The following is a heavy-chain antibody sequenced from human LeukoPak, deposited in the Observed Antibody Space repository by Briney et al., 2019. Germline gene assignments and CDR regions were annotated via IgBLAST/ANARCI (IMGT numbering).Heavy chain of an antibody. Sequence: GGSLRLSCAASGFTFSSYAMSWVRQAPGKGLEWVSAISGSGGSTYYADSVKGRFTISRDNSKNTLYLQMNSLRAEDTAVYYXAKGGGVGXXXXYYXXXDVWGKGTTVTVSS. D-gene: IGHD1-26*01. CDR3: AKGGGVGXXXXYYXXXDV. J-gene: IGHJ6*03. V-gene: IGHV3-23*01. CDR2: ISGSGGST. CDR1: GFTFSSYA.